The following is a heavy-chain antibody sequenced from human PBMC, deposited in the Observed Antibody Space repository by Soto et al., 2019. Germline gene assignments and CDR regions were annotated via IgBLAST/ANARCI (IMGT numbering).Heavy chain of an antibody. J-gene: IGHJ6*02. CDR2: ISAYNGNT. Sequence: QVQLVQSGAEVKKPGASVKVSCKASGYTFTSYGISWVRQAPGQGLEWMGWISAYNGNTNYAQKLQGRVTMTTDTTTSTAYMELRSLRSDDTAVYYCARDRRSSSRFLYYYYGMDVWGQGTTVTVSS. V-gene: IGHV1-18*04. CDR1: GYTFTSYG. CDR3: ARDRRSSSRFLYYYYGMDV. D-gene: IGHD6-6*01.